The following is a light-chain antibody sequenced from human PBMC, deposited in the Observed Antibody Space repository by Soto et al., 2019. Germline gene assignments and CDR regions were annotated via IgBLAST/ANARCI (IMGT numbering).Light chain of an antibody. CDR1: QSLSSN. Sequence: EIVMAQSPATLSVSPGERVTRSCRASQSLSSNLAWYQQKPGQAPRLLIYGASTRATDIPARFSGSGSGTEFTLTISSLQSEDFAVYFCQQYNNWPLAFGQGTRLEI. J-gene: IGKJ5*01. V-gene: IGKV3-15*01. CDR2: GAS. CDR3: QQYNNWPLA.